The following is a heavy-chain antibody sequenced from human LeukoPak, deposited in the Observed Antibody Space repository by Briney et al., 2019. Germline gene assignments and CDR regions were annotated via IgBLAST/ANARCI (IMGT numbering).Heavy chain of an antibody. J-gene: IGHJ4*02. CDR3: AGYFFDGSAYDY. V-gene: IGHV3-74*01. Sequence: GSLRLSCAASGFTFSSYWMHWVRQAPGKGLVWVSRINSDGSTTSYADSVKGRFTISRDNAKNTLFLHMNSLRAEDTAVYYCAGYFFDGSAYDYWGQGTLVTVSS. CDR1: GFTFSSYW. CDR2: INSDGSTT. D-gene: IGHD3-22*01.